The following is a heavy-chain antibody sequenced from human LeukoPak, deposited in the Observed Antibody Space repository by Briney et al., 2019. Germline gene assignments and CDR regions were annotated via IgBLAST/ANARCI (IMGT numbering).Heavy chain of an antibody. CDR1: GFTFSTYW. V-gene: IGHV3-7*01. Sequence: GGSLRLSCAASGFTFSTYWMSWVRQAPGKGLEWVANIKQDGSEKYYLDSVKGRFTISRDNAKNSLYLQMNSLRAEDTAVYFCTRDAAAGIDYWGQGTLVTVSS. J-gene: IGHJ4*02. CDR3: TRDAAAGIDY. CDR2: IKQDGSEK. D-gene: IGHD6-13*01.